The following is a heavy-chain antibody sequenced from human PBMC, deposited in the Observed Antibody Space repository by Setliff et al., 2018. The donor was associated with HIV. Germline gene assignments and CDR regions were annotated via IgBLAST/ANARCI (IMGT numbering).Heavy chain of an antibody. CDR1: GFSINSAYY. CDR3: ARAVHSPSIYYYVFDY. CDR2: IYHSGTT. Sequence: SETLSLTCAVSGFSINSAYYWAWIRQPPGKGLEWIGSIYHSGTTYYNPSLKSRVTIGMDTSKNQVSLTLSSVTAVDTAVYYCARAVHSPSIYYYVFDYWGQGTLVTVSS. V-gene: IGHV4-38-2*01. J-gene: IGHJ4*02. D-gene: IGHD3-22*01.